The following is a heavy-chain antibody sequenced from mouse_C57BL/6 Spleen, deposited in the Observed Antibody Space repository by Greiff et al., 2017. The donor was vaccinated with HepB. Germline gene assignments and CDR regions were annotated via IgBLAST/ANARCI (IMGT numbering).Heavy chain of an antibody. D-gene: IGHD1-1*01. CDR2: IDPETGGT. V-gene: IGHV1-15*01. CDR3: TRKGTSSYYAMDY. CDR1: GYTFTDYE. J-gene: IGHJ4*01. Sequence: SGAELVRPGASVTLSCKASGYTFTDYEMHWVKQTPVHGLEWIGAIDPETGGTAYNQKFKGKAILTADKSSSTAYMELRSLTSEDSAVYYCTRKGTSSYYAMDYWGQGTSVTVSS.